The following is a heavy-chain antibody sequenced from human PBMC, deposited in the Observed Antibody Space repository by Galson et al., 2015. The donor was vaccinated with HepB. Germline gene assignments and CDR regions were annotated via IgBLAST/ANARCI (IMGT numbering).Heavy chain of an antibody. D-gene: IGHD4-23*01. J-gene: IGHJ4*02. Sequence: LRLSCAASGFTFSTYGMHWVRQAPGKGLEWVAVIWYDGTNKYYRDSVKGRFTVSRDNSKNTLYLQMISLRAEDTAVYYCAREGAVVTRVFDYWGQGTLVTVSS. CDR3: AREGAVVTRVFDY. CDR1: GFTFSTYG. CDR2: IWYDGTNK. V-gene: IGHV3-33*08.